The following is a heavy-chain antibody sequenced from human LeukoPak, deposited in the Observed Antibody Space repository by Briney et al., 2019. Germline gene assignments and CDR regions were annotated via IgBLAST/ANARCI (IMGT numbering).Heavy chain of an antibody. Sequence: GGSLRLSCADSGFTFRTYGMHWVRQAPGKGLEWVAVISYDGSYKYYAESVKGRFTISRDNSKNTLYLQMDGLRAEDMAVYYCARVPGEWDLLGAFDIWGQGTMVTVSS. CDR2: ISYDGSYK. CDR3: ARVPGEWDLLGAFDI. CDR1: GFTFRTYG. J-gene: IGHJ3*02. D-gene: IGHD1-26*01. V-gene: IGHV3-30*03.